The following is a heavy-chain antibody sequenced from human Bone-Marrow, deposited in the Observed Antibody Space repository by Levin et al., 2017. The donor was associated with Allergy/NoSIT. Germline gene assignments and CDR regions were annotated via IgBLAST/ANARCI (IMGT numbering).Heavy chain of an antibody. V-gene: IGHV3-23*01. CDR2: ISGSGGST. J-gene: IGHJ6*02. Sequence: GGSLRLSCAASGFTFSSYAMSWVRQAPGKGLEWVSAISGSGGSTYYADSVKGRFTISRDNSKNTLYLQMNSLRAEDTAVYYCAKDAARHILEWPPNPYYYYGMDVWGQGTTVTVSS. CDR1: GFTFSSYA. CDR3: AKDAARHILEWPPNPYYYYGMDV. D-gene: IGHD3-3*01.